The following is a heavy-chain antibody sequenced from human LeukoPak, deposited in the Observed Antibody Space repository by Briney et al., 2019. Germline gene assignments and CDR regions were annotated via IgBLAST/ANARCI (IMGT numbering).Heavy chain of an antibody. CDR2: ISSSSSYI. V-gene: IGHV3-21*01. D-gene: IGHD3-22*01. CDR3: ARDLHDSSGYYGY. Sequence: PGGSLRLSCAASGFTFSSYSMNWVRQAPGKGLEWVSSISSSSSYIYYADSVKGRFTISRDNAKNSLYLQMNSLRAEDTAMYYCARDLHDSSGYYGYWGQGTLVTVSS. J-gene: IGHJ4*02. CDR1: GFTFSSYS.